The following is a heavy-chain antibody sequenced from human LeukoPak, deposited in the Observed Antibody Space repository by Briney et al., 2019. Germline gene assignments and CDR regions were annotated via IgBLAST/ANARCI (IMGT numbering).Heavy chain of an antibody. V-gene: IGHV4-59*08. CDR1: GGSIRSYY. CDR3: ARLASGSYGPLTPFDY. CDR2: IYHGGST. Sequence: SETLSLTCTVSGGSIRSYYWSWIRQPPGKGLEWIGYIYHGGSTNYNPSLKSRVTISVDTSKNQFSLRLSSVTAADTAVYYSARLASGSYGPLTPFDYWGQGTLVTVSS. D-gene: IGHD1-26*01. J-gene: IGHJ4*02.